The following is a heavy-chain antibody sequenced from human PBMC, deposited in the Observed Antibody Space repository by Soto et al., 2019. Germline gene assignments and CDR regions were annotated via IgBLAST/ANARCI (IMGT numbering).Heavy chain of an antibody. V-gene: IGHV3-30*18. D-gene: IGHD1-20*01. CDR1: GFTFSGYG. Sequence: QPGGSLRLSCAASGFTFSGYGMHWVRQAPGKGLEWVAIISYDGSNKYYADSVKGRFAISRDNSKNTLYLQMNSLRAEDTAVYYCGKEGQITSRHATDYWGQGTLVTVSS. CDR2: ISYDGSNK. J-gene: IGHJ4*02. CDR3: GKEGQITSRHATDY.